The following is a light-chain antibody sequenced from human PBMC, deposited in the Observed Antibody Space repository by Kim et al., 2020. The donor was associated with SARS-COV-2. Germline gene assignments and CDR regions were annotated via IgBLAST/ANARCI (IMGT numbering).Light chain of an antibody. CDR1: SSDVGGYNE. Sequence: GQSIALSCTGTSSDVGGYNEVSWYQQHPGKTPELMIYDGFQRPPGVSDRFAGSKSGNTAFLTISGLQADDEADYYFASYTSTNTLDFGTGTKVTVL. V-gene: IGLV2-14*04. CDR3: ASYTSTNTLD. CDR2: DGF. J-gene: IGLJ1*01.